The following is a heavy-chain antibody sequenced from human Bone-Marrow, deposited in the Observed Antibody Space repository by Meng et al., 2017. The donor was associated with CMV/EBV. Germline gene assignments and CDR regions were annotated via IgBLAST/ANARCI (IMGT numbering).Heavy chain of an antibody. Sequence: ESLKISCSVYGGSFSGYYWTWIRQPPGRGLEWIGEIHHSEHFSEGINYNPSLKSRVTISLDTSTKHFYLKLNSVTAADTAVYYCSRGLDSFKLGNYWAQGTLVTVSS. J-gene: IGHJ4*02. CDR2: IHHSEHFSEGI. CDR1: GGSFSGYY. V-gene: IGHV4-34*01. CDR3: SRGLDSFKLGNY. D-gene: IGHD1-1*01.